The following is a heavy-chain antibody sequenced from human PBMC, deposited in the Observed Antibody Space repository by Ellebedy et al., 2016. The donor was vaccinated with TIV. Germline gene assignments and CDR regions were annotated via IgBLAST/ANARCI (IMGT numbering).Heavy chain of an antibody. CDR1: GFIFSDHY. V-gene: IGHV3-72*01. D-gene: IGHD3-3*01. J-gene: IGHJ6*03. CDR3: ARETVYDVWRSYGSYYYYYYMDV. Sequence: GESLKISCTASGFIFSDHYMDWVRQAPGKGLEWVGRTTNKANSYSTDYAASVKGRFTILRDDSKNSLYLQMNSLKTEDTAVYYCARETVYDVWRSYGSYYYYYYMDVWGKGTTVTVSS. CDR2: TTNKANSYST.